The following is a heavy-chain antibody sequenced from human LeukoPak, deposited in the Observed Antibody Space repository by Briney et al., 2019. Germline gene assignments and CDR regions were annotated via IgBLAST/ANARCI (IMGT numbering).Heavy chain of an antibody. J-gene: IGHJ5*02. Sequence: PGGSLRLSCAASGFTFSNYWMXXXXXXXGXXXEWVANIKQSGSEKNYVDSVKDRXXXSXXNXXNSLYLQVNSLGAEDTAVYYCARGGSWFDVWGQGTLVTVSS. CDR1: GFTFSNYW. CDR3: ARGGSWFDV. D-gene: IGHD5-12*01. V-gene: IGHV3-7*01. CDR2: IKQSGSEK.